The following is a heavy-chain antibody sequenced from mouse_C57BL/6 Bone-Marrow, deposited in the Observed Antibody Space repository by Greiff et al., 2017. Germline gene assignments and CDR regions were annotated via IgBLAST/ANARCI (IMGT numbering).Heavy chain of an antibody. CDR1: GYSFTDYH. V-gene: IGHV1-39*01. CDR2: IIPNYGTT. CDR3: ARGYDYDCAMDY. J-gene: IGHJ4*01. Sequence: QLVESGPELVKPGSSVKISCKASGYSFTDYHMNWVKQSNGKILEWIGVIIPNYGTTSYHQKFKGKATLTVDQSSSTAYMQLNSLTSEEATGYYCARGYDYDCAMDYWGQGTSAPVSS. D-gene: IGHD2-4*01.